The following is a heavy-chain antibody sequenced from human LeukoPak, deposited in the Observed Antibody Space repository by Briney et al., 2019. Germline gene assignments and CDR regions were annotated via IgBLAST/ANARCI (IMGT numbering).Heavy chain of an antibody. V-gene: IGHV1-18*01. CDR2: ISAYNGNT. CDR1: GYTFTSYD. J-gene: IGHJ4*02. D-gene: IGHD3-3*01. CDR3: ARIMGVLRFLEWLLSPPDY. Sequence: PKASVKVSCKASGYTFTSYDISWVRQAPGQGLEWMGWISAYNGNTNYAQKLQGRVTMTTDTSTSTAYMELRSLRSDDTAVYYCARIMGVLRFLEWLLSPPDYWGQGTLVTVSS.